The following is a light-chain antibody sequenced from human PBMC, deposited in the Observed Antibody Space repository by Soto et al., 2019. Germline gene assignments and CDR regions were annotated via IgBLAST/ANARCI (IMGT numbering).Light chain of an antibody. CDR3: QQYNSYSQT. V-gene: IGKV1-5*03. CDR1: QSISSW. Sequence: DIQMTQSPSTLSASVGDRVTITCRASQSISSWLAWYQQKPGKAPKLLIYKASSLESGVPSRFSGSGSGTAFTPTISSLQPDDFATYYCQQYNSYSQTFGQGTKVEIK. CDR2: KAS. J-gene: IGKJ1*01.